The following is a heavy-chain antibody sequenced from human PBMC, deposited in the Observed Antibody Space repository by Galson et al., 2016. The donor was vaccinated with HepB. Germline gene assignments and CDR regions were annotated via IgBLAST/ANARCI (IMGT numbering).Heavy chain of an antibody. J-gene: IGHJ5*02. CDR2: ISVYNGNT. Sequence: SVKVSCKASGYTFSSYGISWVHQAPGQGLEWMGWISVYNGNTKYVQKFQSRVTMTTDTSTSTAYMELRSLRSDDTAVYYCATGGDSNTWKNWFDPWGQGTLVTVSS. CDR1: GYTFSSYG. V-gene: IGHV1-18*01. CDR3: ATGGDSNTWKNWFDP. D-gene: IGHD6-13*01.